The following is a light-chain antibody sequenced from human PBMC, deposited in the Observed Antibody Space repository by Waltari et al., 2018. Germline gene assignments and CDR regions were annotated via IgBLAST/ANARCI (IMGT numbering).Light chain of an antibody. CDR2: EAS. Sequence: DIQMTQSPSTVSASLGDRVTITCRASQNLNTFLSWYQQKPGAVPNLLIYEASTWERGVPARFSGSGSGTNFTRTISGLQPDDFATYYCQQYYDYPINFGQGTRL. CDR1: QNLNTF. J-gene: IGKJ5*01. CDR3: QQYYDYPIN. V-gene: IGKV1-5*01.